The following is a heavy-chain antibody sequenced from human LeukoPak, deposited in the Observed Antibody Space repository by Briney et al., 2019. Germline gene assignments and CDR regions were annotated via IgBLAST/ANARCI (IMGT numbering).Heavy chain of an antibody. D-gene: IGHD1-26*01. CDR1: GFTFSGSA. V-gene: IGHV3-73*01. Sequence: GGSLKLSCAASGFTFSGSAMHWVRQASGKGLEWVGRIRSKANSYATAYAASVKGRFTISRDDSKNTAYLQMNGLKTEDTAVYYCTRLADSGSYYYYYGMDVWGQGTTVTVSS. CDR3: TRLADSGSYYYYYGMDV. CDR2: IRSKANSYAT. J-gene: IGHJ6*02.